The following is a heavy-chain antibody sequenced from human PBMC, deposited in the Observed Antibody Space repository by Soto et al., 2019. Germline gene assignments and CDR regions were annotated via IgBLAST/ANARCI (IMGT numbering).Heavy chain of an antibody. CDR3: ARAGYRSVDY. D-gene: IGHD3-3*01. CDR1: GFTFSSYS. Sequence: EVQLVESGGGLVQPGGSLRLSCAASGFTFSSYSMNWVRQAPGKGLEWVLYISRSGSTIYYADSVRGRFTISRDNAKNSLYLQMNSLRDEDTAVYYCARAGYRSVDYWGQGTLVTVSS. CDR2: ISRSGSTI. J-gene: IGHJ4*02. V-gene: IGHV3-48*02.